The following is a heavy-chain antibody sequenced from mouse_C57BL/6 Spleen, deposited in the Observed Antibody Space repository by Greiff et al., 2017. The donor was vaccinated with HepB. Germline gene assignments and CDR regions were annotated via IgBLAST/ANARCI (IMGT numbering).Heavy chain of an antibody. D-gene: IGHD1-1*01. J-gene: IGHJ2*01. Sequence: QVQLQQSGAELVKPGASVKMSCKASGYTFTSYWITWVKQRPGQGLEWIGDIYPGSGSTNYNEKFKSKATLTVDTSSNTAYMQLSSLTSEDSAVYYCARSGSSYNYWGQGTTLTVSS. CDR2: IYPGSGST. V-gene: IGHV1-55*01. CDR3: ARSGSSYNY. CDR1: GYTFTSYW.